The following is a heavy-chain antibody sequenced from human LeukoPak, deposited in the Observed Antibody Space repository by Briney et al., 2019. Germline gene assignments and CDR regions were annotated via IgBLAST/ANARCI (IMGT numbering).Heavy chain of an antibody. V-gene: IGHV5-51*01. CDR3: ARIGDYVWGSYPLGYFDY. Sequence: GESLQISCQGSGYSFTSYWLGWVRQMPGKGLEWMGIIYPGDSDTRYSPSFQGQVTISADKSISTAYLQWSSLKASDTAMYYCARIGDYVWGSYPLGYFDYWGQGTLVTVSS. J-gene: IGHJ4*02. CDR1: GYSFTSYW. D-gene: IGHD3-16*02. CDR2: IYPGDSDT.